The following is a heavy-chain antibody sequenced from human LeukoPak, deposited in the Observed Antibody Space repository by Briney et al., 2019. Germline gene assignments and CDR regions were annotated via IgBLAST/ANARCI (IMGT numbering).Heavy chain of an antibody. CDR1: GDSVSTNSAT. V-gene: IGHV6-1*01. CDR3: ARLVGASWFGS. D-gene: IGHD1-26*01. J-gene: IGHJ5*01. CDR2: TYYRSKWSN. Sequence: SQTLSLTCAIFGDSVSTNSATWTWLRQSPSRGLEWLGRTYYRSKWSNDYAVSMKSRITINPDTSKNQFSLQLNSVTPEDTAVYYCARLVGASWFGSWGQGTLVTVSS.